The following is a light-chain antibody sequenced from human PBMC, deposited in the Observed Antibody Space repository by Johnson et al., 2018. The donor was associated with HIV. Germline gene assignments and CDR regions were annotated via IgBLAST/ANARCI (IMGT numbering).Light chain of an antibody. J-gene: IGLJ1*01. CDR1: SSNIGNKY. CDR3: GTWDSSLSAYV. CDR2: ENN. Sequence: QSVLTQPPSVSAAPGQKVTISCSGSSSNIGNKYVSWYQQLPGTAPKLLIYENNKRPSGIPDRFSGSKYGTSATLGITGLQTGDEADYYCGTWDSSLSAYVFGTGTKVTVL. V-gene: IGLV1-51*02.